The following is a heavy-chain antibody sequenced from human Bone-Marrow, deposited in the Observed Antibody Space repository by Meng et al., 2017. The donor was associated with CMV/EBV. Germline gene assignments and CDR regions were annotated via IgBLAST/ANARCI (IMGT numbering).Heavy chain of an antibody. Sequence: SVKVSCKASGGTFSSYTISWVRQAPGQGLEWMGRIIPILGIANYAQKFQGRVTVTAHKSTTTAYMELRSLRSEDTAVYYCAREPAHDAFDIWGQGTMVTVSS. V-gene: IGHV1-69*04. CDR3: AREPAHDAFDI. D-gene: IGHD2-2*01. J-gene: IGHJ3*02. CDR2: IIPILGIA. CDR1: GGTFSSYT.